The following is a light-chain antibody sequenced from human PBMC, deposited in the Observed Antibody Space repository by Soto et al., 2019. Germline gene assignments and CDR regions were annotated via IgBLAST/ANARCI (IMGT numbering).Light chain of an antibody. V-gene: IGLV2-14*03. CDR3: SPYKSGSTPYV. CDR2: DVT. Sequence: QSALTQPASVSGSPGQSITISCTGTSSDVGAYDYVSWYQQYPGKAPKLMIYDVTDRPSGVSDRFFGSKSGNTASLTISGLQAEAGADYSCSPYKSGSTPYVFGPGTKLTVL. J-gene: IGLJ1*01. CDR1: SSDVGAYDY.